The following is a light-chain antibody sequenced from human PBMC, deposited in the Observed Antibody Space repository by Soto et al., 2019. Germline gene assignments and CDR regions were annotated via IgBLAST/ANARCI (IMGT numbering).Light chain of an antibody. J-gene: IGKJ4*01. CDR1: QSFSSN. CDR3: QQSRRWALR. CDR2: GTS. Sequence: GMTQSASTRAVYRKEGATGCFRASQSFSSNVAWYQQKPGQAPRLLIYGTSTRVTGIPARFRGSESGTEFTLALPSLQSDDFALPYCQQSRRWALRFAGGTKVDIK. V-gene: IGKV3-15*01.